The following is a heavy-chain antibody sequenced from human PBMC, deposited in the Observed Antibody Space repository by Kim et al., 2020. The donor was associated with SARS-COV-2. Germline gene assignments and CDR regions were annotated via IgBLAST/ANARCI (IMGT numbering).Heavy chain of an antibody. V-gene: IGHV4-39*07. CDR1: GGSISSSSYY. J-gene: IGHJ4*02. D-gene: IGHD4-17*01. Sequence: SETLSLTCTVSGGSISSSSYYWGWIRQPPGKGLEWIGSIYYSGSTYYNPSLKSRVTISVDTSKNQFSLKLSSVTAADTAVYYCARGRLRCFDYWGQGTLGTVSS. CDR2: IYYSGST. CDR3: ARGRLRCFDY.